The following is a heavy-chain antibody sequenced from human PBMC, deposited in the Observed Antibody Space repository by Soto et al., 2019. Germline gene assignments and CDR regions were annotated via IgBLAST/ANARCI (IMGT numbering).Heavy chain of an antibody. CDR3: ARSPEATVTAFDY. Sequence: QVQLQESGPGLVKPSQTLSLTCTVSGGSISSGGYYWSWIRQHPGKGLEWIGYIYYMGGTYYNPSLKIRVTISVDTSKNQFSLKLSSVTAADTAVYYCARSPEATVTAFDYWGQGTLVTVSS. CDR2: IYYMGGT. J-gene: IGHJ4*02. V-gene: IGHV4-31*03. D-gene: IGHD4-17*01. CDR1: GGSISSGGYY.